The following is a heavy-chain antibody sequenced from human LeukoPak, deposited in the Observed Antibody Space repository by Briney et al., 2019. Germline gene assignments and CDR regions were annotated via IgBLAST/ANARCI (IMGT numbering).Heavy chain of an antibody. D-gene: IGHD1-26*01. CDR3: ASGWEPLNF. V-gene: IGHV4-34*01. Sequence: PSETLSLTCAVYGGSFSGYYWSWIRQPPGKGLEWIGEINHSGSTNYNPSLKSRVTISVDTSKNQFSLNLNSVTAADTAVYYCASGWEPLNFWGQGTLVTVSS. CDR1: GGSFSGYY. J-gene: IGHJ4*02. CDR2: INHSGST.